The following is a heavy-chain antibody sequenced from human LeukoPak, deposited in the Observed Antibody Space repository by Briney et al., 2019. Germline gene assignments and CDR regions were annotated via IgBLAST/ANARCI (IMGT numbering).Heavy chain of an antibody. CDR2: IYYRGNT. CDR3: ARHSGTEYSSSLLDY. J-gene: IGHJ4*02. CDR1: GASVSSGDCY. D-gene: IGHD6-6*01. Sequence: SETLSLTCTVSGASVSSGDCYWGWIRQAPGKGLEFIGSIYYRGNTYFNPSLQSRVTMSVDASKNQFSLNLRSVTAADTAVYYCARHSGTEYSSSLLDYWGQGTLVTVSS. V-gene: IGHV4-39*07.